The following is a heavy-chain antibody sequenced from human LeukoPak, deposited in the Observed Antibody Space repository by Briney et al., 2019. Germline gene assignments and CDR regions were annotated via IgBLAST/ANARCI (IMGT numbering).Heavy chain of an antibody. CDR1: GFTFSSYW. V-gene: IGHV3-7*01. D-gene: IGHD3-16*01. J-gene: IGHJ3*02. Sequence: PGGSLRLSCAASGFTFSSYWMSWVRQAPGKGLEWVANIKQDGSEKYYVDSVKGRFTISRDNSKNTLYLQMNSLRAEDTAVYYCARDPRPMIGAFDIWGQGTMVTVSS. CDR2: IKQDGSEK. CDR3: ARDPRPMIGAFDI.